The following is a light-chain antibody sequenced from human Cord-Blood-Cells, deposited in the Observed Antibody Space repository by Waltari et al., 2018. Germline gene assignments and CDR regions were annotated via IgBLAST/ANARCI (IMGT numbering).Light chain of an antibody. CDR1: KSRDQS. J-gene: IGLJ3*02. CDR3: QAWDSSTAWV. V-gene: IGLV3-1*01. Sequence: YEPTQPPSVAVSPGQTASLPCSVDKSRDQSASWYQQKPGQSPVLVIYQDRKRPSGIPVLFSGSNAGNTATLTISGTQAMDEADYYCQAWDSSTAWVFGGGSKLTVL. CDR2: QDR.